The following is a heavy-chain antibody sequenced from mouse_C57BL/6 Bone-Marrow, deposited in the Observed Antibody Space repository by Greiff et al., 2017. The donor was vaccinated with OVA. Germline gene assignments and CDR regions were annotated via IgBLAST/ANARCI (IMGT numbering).Heavy chain of an antibody. Sequence: EVQGVESGAELVKPGASVKLSCTASGFNIKDYYMHWVKQRTEQGLEWIGRIDPEDGETKYAPKFQGKATITADTSSNTAYLQLSSLTSEDTAVYYCASPDYYGSSYLYFDVWGTGTTVTVSS. D-gene: IGHD1-1*01. V-gene: IGHV14-2*01. CDR1: GFNIKDYY. CDR2: IDPEDGET. J-gene: IGHJ1*03. CDR3: ASPDYYGSSYLYFDV.